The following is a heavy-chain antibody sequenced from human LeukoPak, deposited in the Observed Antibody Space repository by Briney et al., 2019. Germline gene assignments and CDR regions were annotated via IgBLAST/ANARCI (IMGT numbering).Heavy chain of an antibody. V-gene: IGHV1-2*02. D-gene: IGHD3-10*01. CDR2: INPNSGGT. CDR3: AKISYGSGTYMRWFDP. Sequence: VKVSCKASGYTFTGYYMHWVRQAPGQGLEWMGWINPNSGGTNYAQKFQGRVTMTRDTSISTAYMELSRLRSDDTAVYYCAKISYGSGTYMRWFDPWGQGTLVTVSS. CDR1: GYTFTGYY. J-gene: IGHJ5*02.